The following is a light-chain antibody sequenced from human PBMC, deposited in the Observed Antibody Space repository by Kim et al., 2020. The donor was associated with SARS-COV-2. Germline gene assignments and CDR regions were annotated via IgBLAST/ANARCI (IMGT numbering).Light chain of an antibody. V-gene: IGKV3-20*01. J-gene: IGKJ2*01. Sequence: EIVLTQSPGTLSLSPGERATLSCRASQSVSSSSLAWYRRKPGQAPRLLIYGASSRATGIPDRFSGSGSGTDFTLTISRLEPEDFAVYYCQQYSDSPGTFGQGTKLEI. CDR3: QQYSDSPGT. CDR2: GAS. CDR1: QSVSSSS.